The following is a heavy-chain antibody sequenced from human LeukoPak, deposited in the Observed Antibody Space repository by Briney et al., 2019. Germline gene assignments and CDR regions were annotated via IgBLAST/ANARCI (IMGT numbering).Heavy chain of an antibody. CDR3: ARGGVDWFDP. CDR2: ISSSSSYI. Sequence: GGSLRLSCAASGFTFSTYSMNWVRQAPGKGLEWVSSISSSSSYIYYADSVKGRFTISRDNAKNSLYLQMNSLRAEDTAVYYCARGGVDWFDPWGQGTLVTVSS. D-gene: IGHD3-16*01. CDR1: GFTFSTYS. J-gene: IGHJ5*02. V-gene: IGHV3-21*01.